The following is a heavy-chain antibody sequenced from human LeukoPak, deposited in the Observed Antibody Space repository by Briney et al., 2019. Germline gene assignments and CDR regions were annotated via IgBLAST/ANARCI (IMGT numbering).Heavy chain of an antibody. CDR1: GGSFSGYY. D-gene: IGHD2-15*01. CDR3: ARWLGYCSGGSCPNFDY. CDR2: INHSGST. V-gene: IGHV4-34*01. J-gene: IGHJ4*02. Sequence: SETLSLTCAVYGGSFSGYYWSWIRQPPGKGLEWIGEINHSGSTNYNPSLKSRVTISVDTSKNQFSLKLSSVTAADTAVYHCARWLGYCSGGSCPNFDYWGQGTLVTVSS.